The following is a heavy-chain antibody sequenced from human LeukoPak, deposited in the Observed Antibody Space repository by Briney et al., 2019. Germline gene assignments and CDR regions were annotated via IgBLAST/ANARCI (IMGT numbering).Heavy chain of an antibody. D-gene: IGHD3-16*01. CDR2: FDPEDGET. CDR1: GYTLTELS. Sequence: ASVKVSCKVSGYTLTELSMHWVRQAPGKGLEWMGGFDPEDGETIYAQKFQGRVTMTRDTSTSTVYMELSSLRSEDTAVYYCARGAGYDSFDYWGQGTLVTVSS. J-gene: IGHJ4*02. V-gene: IGHV1-24*01. CDR3: ARGAGYDSFDY.